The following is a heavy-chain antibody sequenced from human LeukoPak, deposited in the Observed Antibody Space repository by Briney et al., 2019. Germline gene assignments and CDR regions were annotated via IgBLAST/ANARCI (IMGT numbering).Heavy chain of an antibody. Sequence: ASVKVSCKASGYTFTSYAMHWVRQAPGQKLEWMGWISAYNGNTNYAQKLQGRVTVTTDTSTSTAYMELRSLRSDDTAVYYCARDRTVVVPAAIEWGDYWGQGTLVTVSS. J-gene: IGHJ4*02. V-gene: IGHV1-18*01. CDR3: ARDRTVVVPAAIEWGDY. CDR2: ISAYNGNT. D-gene: IGHD2-2*02. CDR1: GYTFTSYA.